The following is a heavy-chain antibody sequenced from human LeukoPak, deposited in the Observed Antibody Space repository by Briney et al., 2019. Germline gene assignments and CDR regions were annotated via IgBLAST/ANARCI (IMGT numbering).Heavy chain of an antibody. CDR3: ARDFEGYCSGGSCYKDGYYFDY. Sequence: ASVKVSCKASGYTFTGYYMHWVRQAPGQGLEWMGWINPNSGGTNYAQKFQGRVTVTRDTSISTAYMELSRLRSDDTAVYYCARDFEGYCSGGSCYKDGYYFDYWGQGTLVTVSS. CDR1: GYTFTGYY. V-gene: IGHV1-2*02. D-gene: IGHD2-15*01. CDR2: INPNSGGT. J-gene: IGHJ4*02.